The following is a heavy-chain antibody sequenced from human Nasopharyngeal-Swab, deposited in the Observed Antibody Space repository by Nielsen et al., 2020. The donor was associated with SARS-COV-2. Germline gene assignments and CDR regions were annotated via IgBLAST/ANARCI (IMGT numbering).Heavy chain of an antibody. J-gene: IGHJ6*02. V-gene: IGHV3-21*01. CDR3: ARERTDCSGGSCYSYGMDV. CDR2: ISSSSSYI. D-gene: IGHD2-15*01. Sequence: GESLKISCAASGFTFSSYSMNWVRQAPGKGLEWVSSISSSSSYIYYADSVKGRFTISRENAKNSLYLQMNSLRAGDTAVYYCARERTDCSGGSCYSYGMDVWGQGTTVTVSS. CDR1: GFTFSSYS.